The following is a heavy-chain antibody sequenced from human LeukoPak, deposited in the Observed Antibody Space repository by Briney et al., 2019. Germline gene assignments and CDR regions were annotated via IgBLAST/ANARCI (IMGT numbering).Heavy chain of an antibody. CDR3: ARDPGARYYDTI. V-gene: IGHV1-69*04. D-gene: IGHD3-22*01. CDR1: GGTVGSYG. J-gene: IGHJ4*02. CDR2: IIPILGIA. Sequence: SVKVSFKATGGTVGSYGISWLRQAPGQELEWMGRIIPILGIANYAQKFQGRVTITADNYTSTAYMELSSLRSEDTAVYCCARDPGARYYDTIWGQGTLVTGSS.